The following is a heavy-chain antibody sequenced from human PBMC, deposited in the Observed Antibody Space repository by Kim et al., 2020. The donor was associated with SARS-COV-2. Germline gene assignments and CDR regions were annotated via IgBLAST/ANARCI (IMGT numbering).Heavy chain of an antibody. Sequence: SVKGRFTISRDNSKNTLYLQMNSLRAEDTAVYYCAKDSRWFGEAHDAFDIWGQGTMVTVSS. J-gene: IGHJ3*02. CDR3: AKDSRWFGEAHDAFDI. V-gene: IGHV3-30*02. D-gene: IGHD3-10*01.